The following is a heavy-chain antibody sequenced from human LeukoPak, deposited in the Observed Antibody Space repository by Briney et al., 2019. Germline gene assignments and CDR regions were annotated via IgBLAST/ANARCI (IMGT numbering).Heavy chain of an antibody. CDR2: ISNSGFYI. CDR3: ARGLDILTAFSPDY. D-gene: IGHD3-9*01. CDR1: GFTFSTYS. J-gene: IGHJ4*02. Sequence: PGGSLTLSCTASGFTFSTYSMNWVRQAPGKGLEWVSSISNSGFYIYYADSVKGRFTLSRDNAKNSLYLQMDSLRAEDTPVYYCARGLDILTAFSPDYWGQGTLVTVSS. V-gene: IGHV3-21*01.